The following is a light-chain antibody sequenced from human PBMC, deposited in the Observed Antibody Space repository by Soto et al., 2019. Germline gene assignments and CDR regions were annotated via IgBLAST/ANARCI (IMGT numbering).Light chain of an antibody. CDR2: GAS. V-gene: IGKV3-20*01. CDR1: QSISSSY. J-gene: IGKJ3*01. Sequence: ESLLTLSPSTLSLSPGERATLSCRASQSISSSYLAWYQQKPGQAPRLLVYGASSRATGIPDRFSGSGSGTDFTLTISRLEPEDFAVYYCQQYGSSRFTFGPGTKVDIK. CDR3: QQYGSSRFT.